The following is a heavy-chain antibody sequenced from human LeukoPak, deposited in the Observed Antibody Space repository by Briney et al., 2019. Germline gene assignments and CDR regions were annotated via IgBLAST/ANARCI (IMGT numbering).Heavy chain of an antibody. V-gene: IGHV3-11*04. Sequence: PGGSLRLSCAASGFTFSDYYMSWIRQDPGKGLEWVSYISSSGSTIYYADSVKGRFTISRDNSKNTLYLQMNSLRAEDTAVYYCAKSIAAAGINYYFDYWGQGTLVTVSS. CDR2: ISSSGSTI. CDR3: AKSIAAAGINYYFDY. J-gene: IGHJ4*02. CDR1: GFTFSDYY. D-gene: IGHD6-13*01.